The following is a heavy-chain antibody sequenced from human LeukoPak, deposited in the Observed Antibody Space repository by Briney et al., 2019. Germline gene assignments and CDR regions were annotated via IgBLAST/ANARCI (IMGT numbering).Heavy chain of an antibody. J-gene: IGHJ4*02. V-gene: IGHV3-30-3*01. D-gene: IGHD1-7*01. CDR3: ARDYWWNYDY. CDR1: GFPFNAYW. CDR2: ISKDGSDK. Sequence: PGGSLRLSCAASGFPFNAYWMTWVRQAPGKGLEWVAVISKDGSDKYYPGSVRGRFTISRDNSKNTIYLQMDSLRAEDTAIYYCARDYWWNYDYWGQGTLVTVSS.